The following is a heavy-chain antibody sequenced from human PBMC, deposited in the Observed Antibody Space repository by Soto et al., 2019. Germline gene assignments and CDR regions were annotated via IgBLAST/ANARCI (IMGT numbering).Heavy chain of an antibody. D-gene: IGHD2-15*01. Sequence: GGSLILSCAASGFNFNSYTINWVRQAPGKRLEWLSSISSSGYIFSTDSVRGRFTISRDNAKNSVYLQINSLRAEDTAVYFCARDCSGGSCYPGMDVWGQGTTVTVYS. CDR3: ARDCSGGSCYPGMDV. V-gene: IGHV3-21*01. J-gene: IGHJ6*02. CDR1: GFNFNSYT. CDR2: ISSSGYI.